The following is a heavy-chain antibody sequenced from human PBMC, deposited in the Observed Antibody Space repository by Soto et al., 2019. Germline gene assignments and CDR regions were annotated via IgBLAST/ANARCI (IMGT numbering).Heavy chain of an antibody. V-gene: IGHV3-23*01. CDR1: GFTFTIYA. Sequence: PGGSLRLSCAASGFTFTIYAMGLVLQAPGKGLECVSVVSRGGSTHYADSVTGRFIVSRDNSKNTVSLQMNSLRADDTAVYYCAKRRGAGGHFDYWGQGALVTVSS. D-gene: IGHD2-15*01. CDR2: VSRGGST. J-gene: IGHJ4*02. CDR3: AKRRGAGGHFDY.